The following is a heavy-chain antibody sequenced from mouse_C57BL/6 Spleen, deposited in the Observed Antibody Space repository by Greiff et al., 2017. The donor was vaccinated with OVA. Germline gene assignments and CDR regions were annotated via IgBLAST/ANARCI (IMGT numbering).Heavy chain of an antibody. Sequence: QVQLQQPGAELVKPGASVKMSCKASGYTFTSYWITWVKQRPGQGLEWIGDIYPGSGSTNYNEKFTSKATLTVDTSSSTAYMQLSSLTSEDSAVYYCARWIGNYDAMDYWGQGTSVTVSS. J-gene: IGHJ4*01. D-gene: IGHD2-1*01. CDR1: GYTFTSYW. V-gene: IGHV1-55*01. CDR3: ARWIGNYDAMDY. CDR2: IYPGSGST.